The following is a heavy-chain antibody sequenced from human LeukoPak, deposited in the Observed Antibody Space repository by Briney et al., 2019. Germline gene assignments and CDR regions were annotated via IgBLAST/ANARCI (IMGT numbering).Heavy chain of an antibody. D-gene: IGHD1-7*01. Sequence: SETLSLTCTLSGDSISSYYWSWIRQPPGKGLEWIGYIYYSGSTNYNPSLKSRVTISVDTSKNQFSLKLSSVTAADTAVYYCASGWNYPDAFDIWGQGTMVTVSS. CDR2: IYYSGST. J-gene: IGHJ3*02. CDR3: ASGWNYPDAFDI. CDR1: GDSISSYY. V-gene: IGHV4-59*01.